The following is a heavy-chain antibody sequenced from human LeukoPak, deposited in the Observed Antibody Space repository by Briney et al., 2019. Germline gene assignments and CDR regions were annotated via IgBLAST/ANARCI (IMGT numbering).Heavy chain of an antibody. CDR3: AGGYNYGSDAFDI. J-gene: IGHJ3*02. Sequence: PSETLSLTRAIYGGSFSGYYWNWIRQPPGKGLEWIGELNHRGSTNDNPSLKSRVTMSVDTSKKQFSLKLSSVTAADTAVYYCAGGYNYGSDAFDIWGQGTMVTVSS. CDR1: GGSFSGYY. V-gene: IGHV4-34*01. CDR2: LNHRGST. D-gene: IGHD5-18*01.